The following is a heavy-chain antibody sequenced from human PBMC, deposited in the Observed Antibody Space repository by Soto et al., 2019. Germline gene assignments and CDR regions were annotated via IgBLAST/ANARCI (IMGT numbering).Heavy chain of an antibody. CDR2: IYPGDSDT. CDR3: ERPKTRGGPYWYFDL. D-gene: IGHD2-15*01. J-gene: IGHJ2*01. Sequence: PXESLTISCTCSGYSFTSYWIGLVRQMPGKGLEWMGIIYPGDSDTRYSPSFQGQVTISADKSISTAYLQWSSLKASDTAMYYCERPKTRGGPYWYFDLWGRGTLVTVYS. V-gene: IGHV5-51*01. CDR1: GYSFTSYW.